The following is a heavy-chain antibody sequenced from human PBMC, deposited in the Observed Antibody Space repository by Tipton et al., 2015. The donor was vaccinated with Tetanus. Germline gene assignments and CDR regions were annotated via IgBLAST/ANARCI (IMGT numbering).Heavy chain of an antibody. Sequence: GLVKPSETLSLTCTVSGGSISSYYWSWIRQPPGKGLEWIGYIYYSGSTNYKPSLKSRVTISVDTSKNQFSLKLSSATAADTAVYYCARLTSTPPRYYYDSSGYYSTEYFQHWGQGTLVTVSS. CDR2: IYYSGST. J-gene: IGHJ1*01. CDR1: GGSISSYY. CDR3: ARLTSTPPRYYYDSSGYYSTEYFQH. V-gene: IGHV4-59*01. D-gene: IGHD3-22*01.